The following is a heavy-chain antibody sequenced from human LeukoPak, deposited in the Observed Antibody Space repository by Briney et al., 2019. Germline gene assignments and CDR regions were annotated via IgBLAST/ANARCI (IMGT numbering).Heavy chain of an antibody. CDR1: GFTFSSYA. CDR3: AKRLIRVDPFYFDY. Sequence: GGSLRLSCAASGFTFSSYAMNWVRQAPGKGLEWVSAISGSGGSTYYADSVKGRFTISRDNSKNTLYLQMNILGAEDTAVYYCAKRLIRVDPFYFDYWGQGTLVAVSS. CDR2: ISGSGGST. D-gene: IGHD2-8*01. V-gene: IGHV3-23*01. J-gene: IGHJ4*02.